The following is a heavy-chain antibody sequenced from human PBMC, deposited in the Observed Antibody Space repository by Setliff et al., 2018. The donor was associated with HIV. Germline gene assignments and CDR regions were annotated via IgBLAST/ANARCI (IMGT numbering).Heavy chain of an antibody. CDR2: SRDRARNYRT. V-gene: IGHV3-72*01. Sequence: GGSLRLSCAVSGFTFSDYHMDWVRQAPGRGLEWISRSRDRARNYRTRYAASVEGRFTISRDFSKNSLYLQMNSLKIEDTAVYFCTRDKGQSGYSAFDVWGQGTMVTVSS. D-gene: IGHD3-3*01. CDR3: TRDKGQSGYSAFDV. J-gene: IGHJ3*01. CDR1: GFTFSDYH.